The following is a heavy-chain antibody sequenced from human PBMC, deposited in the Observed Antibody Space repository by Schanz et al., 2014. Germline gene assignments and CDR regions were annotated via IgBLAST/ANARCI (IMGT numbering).Heavy chain of an antibody. CDR2: ISGGGGSA. CDR3: AKGQLLSYYFDY. J-gene: IGHJ4*02. CDR1: GFTFSSYW. Sequence: EVQLVESGGGLVQPGGSLRLSCAASGFTFSSYWMSWVRQAPGEGLECVSGISGGGGSAYYADSVKGRFTISRDNSKNTLSLQMNSLRAEDTAVYYCAKGQLLSYYFDYWGQGTLVTVSS. V-gene: IGHV3-23*04. D-gene: IGHD2-21*01.